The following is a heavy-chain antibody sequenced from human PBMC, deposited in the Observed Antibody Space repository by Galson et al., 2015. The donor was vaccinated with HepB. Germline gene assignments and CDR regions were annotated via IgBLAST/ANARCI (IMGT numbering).Heavy chain of an antibody. CDR3: AQLGTGY. CDR2: IYSSRSST. D-gene: IGHD7-27*01. V-gene: IGHV3-53*01. J-gene: IGHJ4*02. Sequence: SLRLSCAASGFSVYSNYMNWVRQAPGKGLEWVSLIYSSRSSTNYADFVRGRFTISRDTSKNTVYLQMSRLRADDTAIYYCAQLGTGYWGRGTLVTVSS. CDR1: GFSVYSNY.